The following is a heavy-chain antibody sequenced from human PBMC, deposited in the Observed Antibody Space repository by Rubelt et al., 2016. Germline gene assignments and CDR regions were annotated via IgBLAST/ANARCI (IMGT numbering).Heavy chain of an antibody. CDR1: GYSFTTYS. J-gene: IGHJ4*02. D-gene: IGHD6-19*01. CDR2: INAGNGNT. Sequence: VQLVQSGAEVKKPGASVKVSCKAAGYSFTTYSIHWVRQAPGQRLEWMGWINAGNGNTKYSPKFQGRVTITRETSASTDYMELSSLRSEDTAIYYCATGYSSGWYVAYWGQGTLVTVSS. V-gene: IGHV1-3*01. CDR3: ATGYSSGWYVAY.